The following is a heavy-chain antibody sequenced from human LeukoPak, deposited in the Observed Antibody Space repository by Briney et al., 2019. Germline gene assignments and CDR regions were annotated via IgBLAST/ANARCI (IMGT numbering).Heavy chain of an antibody. V-gene: IGHV4-4*09. CDR1: GGSISYYY. CDR3: ARHGPSHYYDYHINV. J-gene: IGHJ6*03. Sequence: KSSETLSLTCTVSGGSISYYYWSWIRQPPGKGLEWIGYIYTGGSTKCNPSLNSRVTISVDTSKNQFSLKLTSVTAADTAVYYCARHGPSHYYDYHINVWGKGTTVTVSS. CDR2: IYTGGST.